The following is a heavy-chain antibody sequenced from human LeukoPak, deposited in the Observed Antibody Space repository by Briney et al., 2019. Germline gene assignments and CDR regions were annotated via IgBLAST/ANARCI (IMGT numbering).Heavy chain of an antibody. D-gene: IGHD2-2*01. J-gene: IGHJ4*02. V-gene: IGHV1-2*02. CDR2: ISPNVGDT. CDR3: ARANFLYCSSSTCLLDY. Sequence: GASVKVSCKASGDTFTHYYMHWVRQAPGQGVEWMGWISPNVGDTNYAQKFQGRDTMTRGTSISTAHMEVSRLRSDDTAVYYCARANFLYCSSSTCLLDYWGQGTLVTVSS. CDR1: GDTFTHYY.